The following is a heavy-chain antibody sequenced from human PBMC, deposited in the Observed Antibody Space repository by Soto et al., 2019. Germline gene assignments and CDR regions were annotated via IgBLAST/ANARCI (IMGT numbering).Heavy chain of an antibody. D-gene: IGHD3-3*01. CDR1: GGTSTRYA. V-gene: IGHV1-69*06. CDR3: NRGSEYDFWSGYL. CDR2: IVPMFGTS. Sequence: QERLVQSGAEVRKPGSSVKVSCKVTGGTSTRYAINWVRQAPGQGLEWMGGIVPMFGTSKYAQKFQGRVTITADTSTNIAYKELRSLGSEDTGGYYCNRGSEYDFWSGYLWGQGTLVSVSS. J-gene: IGHJ4*02.